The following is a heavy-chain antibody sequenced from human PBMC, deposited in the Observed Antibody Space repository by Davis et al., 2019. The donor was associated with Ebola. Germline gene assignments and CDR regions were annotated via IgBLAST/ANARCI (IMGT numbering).Heavy chain of an antibody. CDR1: AGIFSSYA. CDR3: ARNLACTGGVCYEYYFDY. V-gene: IGHV1-69*06. J-gene: IGHJ4*02. Sequence: SAQVSCKASAGIFSSYAISWVRQAPGQGLEWMGGIIPIFGTANYAQKFQGRVTITADKSTSTAYMELSSLRSEDTAVYYCARNLACTGGVCYEYYFDYWGQGTLVTVSS. CDR2: IIPIFGTA. D-gene: IGHD2-8*02.